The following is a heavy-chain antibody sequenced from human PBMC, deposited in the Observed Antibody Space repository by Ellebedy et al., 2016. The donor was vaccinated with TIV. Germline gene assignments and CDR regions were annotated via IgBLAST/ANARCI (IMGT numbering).Heavy chain of an antibody. D-gene: IGHD1-26*01. V-gene: IGHV4-39*07. CDR1: GGSISSSVYY. J-gene: IGHJ4*02. Sequence: MPGGSLRLSCTVSGGSISSSVYYWGWIRQPPGKGLEWIGSIYYSGSTHYNPALKSQITISLDTAKNPLSLTLDSVTAADTAVYYCARDFVGPPNSWGPGTLVTVSS. CDR3: ARDFVGPPNS. CDR2: IYYSGST.